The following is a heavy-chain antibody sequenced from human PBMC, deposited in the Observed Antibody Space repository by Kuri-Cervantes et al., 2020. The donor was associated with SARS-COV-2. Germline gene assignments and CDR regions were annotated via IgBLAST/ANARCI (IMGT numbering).Heavy chain of an antibody. Sequence: GESLKISCAASGFTFNNYAMSWVRQAPGKGLEWVSTISGSGGKTYYADSVKGRFTISRDNSNNTLYLQMNSLRAEDTAIYYCAKDLASAKLWVIAILSFHYWGQGTLVTVSS. D-gene: IGHD2-21*01. CDR3: AKDLASAKLWVIAILSFHY. CDR2: ISGSGGKT. J-gene: IGHJ4*02. V-gene: IGHV3-23*01. CDR1: GFTFNNYA.